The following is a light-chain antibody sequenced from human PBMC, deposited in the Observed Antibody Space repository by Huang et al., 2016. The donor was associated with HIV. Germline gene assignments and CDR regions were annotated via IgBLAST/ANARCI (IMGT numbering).Light chain of an antibody. J-gene: IGKJ3*01. V-gene: IGKV3-15*01. CDR1: QRVNNN. CDR3: QQYNNWPIT. Sequence: VMTQSPATLSVSPGERATLSCRASQRVNNNLAWFQQNPGQAPRLLISGASTRATGIPARFSGSGSGTEFTLTISSLQSEDLAVYYCQQYNNWPITFGPGTKVDVK. CDR2: GAS.